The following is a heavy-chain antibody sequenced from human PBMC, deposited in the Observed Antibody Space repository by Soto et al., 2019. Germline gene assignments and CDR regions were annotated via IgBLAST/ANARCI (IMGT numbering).Heavy chain of an antibody. CDR1: GFSISSGGYY. CDR3: ARQGATVTTSYNWFDP. CDR2: IYYSGST. V-gene: IGHV4-31*03. J-gene: IGHJ5*02. D-gene: IGHD4-17*01. Sequence: PSETLSLTCIFSGFSISSGGYYWSWIRQHPGKGLEWIGYIYYSGSTYYNPSLKSRVTISVDTSKNQFSLKLSSVTAADTAVYYCARQGATVTTSYNWFDPWGQGTLVTVSS.